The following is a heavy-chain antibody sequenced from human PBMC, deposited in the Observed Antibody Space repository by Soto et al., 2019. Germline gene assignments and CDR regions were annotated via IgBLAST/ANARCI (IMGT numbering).Heavy chain of an antibody. V-gene: IGHV1-46*01. Sequence: ASVKLSCTASGYNFTSHYMHWVRQATGQGLESMGIIYPRGGTTIYAQKFQGRVTMTRDTSTHTFYMELSSLRSEDTAMYYCARVGYSSTGTTFHYHGLDVWGQGTTVTVSS. J-gene: IGHJ6*02. CDR1: GYNFTSHY. CDR2: IYPRGGTT. CDR3: ARVGYSSTGTTFHYHGLDV. D-gene: IGHD3-22*01.